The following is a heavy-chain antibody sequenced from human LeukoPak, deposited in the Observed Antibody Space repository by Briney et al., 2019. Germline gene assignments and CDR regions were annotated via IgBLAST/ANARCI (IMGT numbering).Heavy chain of an antibody. CDR2: INSDGSST. V-gene: IGHV3-74*01. CDR3: ASGIVGATPASDY. J-gene: IGHJ4*02. CDR1: GFTFSSYW. D-gene: IGHD1-26*01. Sequence: QTGGFLRLSCAASGFTFSSYWMHWVRQAPGKGLVWVSRINSDGSSTSYADSVKGRFTISRDNAKNTLYLQMNSLRAEDTAVYYCASGIVGATPASDYWGQGTLVTVSS.